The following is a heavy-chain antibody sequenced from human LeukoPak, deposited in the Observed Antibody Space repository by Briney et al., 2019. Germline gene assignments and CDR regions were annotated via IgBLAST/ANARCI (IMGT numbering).Heavy chain of an antibody. CDR1: GGSISSYY. V-gene: IGHV4-4*07. CDR3: ARVGVRYSGSYGAFDI. CDR2: IYTSGST. Sequence: PSETLSLTCTVSGGSISSYYWSWIRQPAGKGLEWIGRIYTSGSTNYNPSLKSRVTMSVDTSKNQFSLKLSSVTAADTAVYYCARVGVRYSGSYGAFDIWGQGTMVTVSS. D-gene: IGHD1-26*01. J-gene: IGHJ3*02.